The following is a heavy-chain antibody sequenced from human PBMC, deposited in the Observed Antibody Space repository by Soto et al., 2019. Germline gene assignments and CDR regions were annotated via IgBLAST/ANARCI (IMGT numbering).Heavy chain of an antibody. CDR3: ARARLRYFDWLSPGWFDP. CDR1: GGSISSGDYY. J-gene: IGHJ5*02. CDR2: IYYSGST. V-gene: IGHV4-30-4*01. D-gene: IGHD3-9*01. Sequence: SETLSLTCTVSGGSISSGDYYWSWIRQPPGKGLEWIGYIYYSGSTYYNPSLKSRVTISVDTSKNQFSLKLSSVTAADTAVYYCARARLRYFDWLSPGWFDPWGQGTLVTVSS.